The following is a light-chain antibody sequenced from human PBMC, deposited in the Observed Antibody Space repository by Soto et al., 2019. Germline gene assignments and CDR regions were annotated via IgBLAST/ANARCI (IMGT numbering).Light chain of an antibody. CDR1: SSDVGSYNL. CDR3: CSYAGSSTFV. Sequence: QSALTQPASVSGSHGHSITISCTGTSSDVGSYNLVSWYQQHPGKAPKLMIYEGSKRPSGVSNRFSGSKSGNTASLTISGLQAEDEADYYCCSYAGSSTFVFGGGTKLTVL. V-gene: IGLV2-23*03. J-gene: IGLJ2*01. CDR2: EGS.